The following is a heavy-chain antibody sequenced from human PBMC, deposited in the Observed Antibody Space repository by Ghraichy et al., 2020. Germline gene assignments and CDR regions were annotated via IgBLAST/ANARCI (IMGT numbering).Heavy chain of an antibody. V-gene: IGHV3-23*01. D-gene: IGHD3-3*01. CDR2: ISGSGGST. J-gene: IGHJ4*02. Sequence: GGSLRLSCAASGFTFSSYAMSWVRQAPGKGLEWVSAISGSGGSTYYADSVKGRFTISRDNSKNTLYLQMNSLRAEDTAVYYCAKIERRFLEWLSGHFDYWGQGTLVTVSS. CDR1: GFTFSSYA. CDR3: AKIERRFLEWLSGHFDY.